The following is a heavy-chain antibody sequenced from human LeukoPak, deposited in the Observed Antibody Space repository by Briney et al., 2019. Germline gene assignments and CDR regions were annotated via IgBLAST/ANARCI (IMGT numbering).Heavy chain of an antibody. Sequence: GGSLRLSCAASGFTFSSYSMSWVRQAPGKGLEWVSVISGNGGDTFYADSVKGRFTISRDNSKHTLYLQMNSLRAEDTAVYYCAELGITMIGGVWGKGTTVTISS. V-gene: IGHV3-23*01. J-gene: IGHJ6*04. CDR2: ISGNGGDT. D-gene: IGHD3-10*02. CDR3: AELGITMIGGV. CDR1: GFTFSSYS.